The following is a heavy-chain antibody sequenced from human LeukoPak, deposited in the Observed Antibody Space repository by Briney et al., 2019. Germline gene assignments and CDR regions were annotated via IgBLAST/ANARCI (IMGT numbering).Heavy chain of an antibody. CDR3: ARDPSNSAFKGMQGGDY. CDR2: IFHSANT. Sequence: PSETLSLTCTVSGYSISSGYYWGWIRQPPGKGLEWIGRIFHSANTYYNPSLKSRVTISVDTSKNQFSLKMSSVTAADTAVYYCARDPSNSAFKGMQGGDYWGQGTLVTVSS. D-gene: IGHD3-16*01. CDR1: GYSISSGYY. V-gene: IGHV4-38-2*02. J-gene: IGHJ4*02.